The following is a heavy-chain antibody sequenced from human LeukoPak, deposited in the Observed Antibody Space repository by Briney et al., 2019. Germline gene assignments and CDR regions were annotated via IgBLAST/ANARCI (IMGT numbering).Heavy chain of an antibody. CDR1: GYTFTSYG. CDR3: ARGGDNYMDY. J-gene: IGHJ4*02. Sequence: ASVKVSCKASGYTFTSYGLPWVRQVPGQGLEWMGWIRAYNGDTNYAQKFQGRVTMTTDTSTSTAYMELRSLRSDDTAVYYCARGGDNYMDYWGQGTLVTVSS. CDR2: IRAYNGDT. D-gene: IGHD3-10*01. V-gene: IGHV1-18*01.